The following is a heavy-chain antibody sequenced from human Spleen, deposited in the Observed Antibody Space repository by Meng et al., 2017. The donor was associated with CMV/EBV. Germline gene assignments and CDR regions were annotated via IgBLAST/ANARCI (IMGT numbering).Heavy chain of an antibody. V-gene: IGHV3-53*01. Sequence: GESLKISCAASGFTVSSNYMSWGRQAPGKGLEWVSVIYSGDNTHYADSVKGRFTISRDNSKNTLSLQMNSLRAGDTAVYFCARGNLEEDKFYYYFHGMDVWGQGTTVTVSS. D-gene: IGHD1-14*01. CDR2: IYSGDNT. CDR3: ARGNLEEDKFYYYFHGMDV. CDR1: GFTVSSNY. J-gene: IGHJ6*02.